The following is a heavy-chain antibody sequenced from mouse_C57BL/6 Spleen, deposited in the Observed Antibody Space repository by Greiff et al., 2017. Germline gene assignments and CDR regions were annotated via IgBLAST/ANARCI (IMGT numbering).Heavy chain of an antibody. CDR3: ARRRRTTPSTDYGNIDY. J-gene: IGHJ2*01. Sequence: EVQLQQSGPVLVKPGASVKMSCKASGYTFTDYYMNWVKQSHGKSLEWIGVINPYNGGTSYNQKFKGKATLTVDKSSSTAYMELNSLTSEDSAVYYGARRRRTTPSTDYGNIDYWGQGTTLTVSS. V-gene: IGHV1-19*01. CDR2: INPYNGGT. D-gene: IGHD2-1*01. CDR1: GYTFTDYY.